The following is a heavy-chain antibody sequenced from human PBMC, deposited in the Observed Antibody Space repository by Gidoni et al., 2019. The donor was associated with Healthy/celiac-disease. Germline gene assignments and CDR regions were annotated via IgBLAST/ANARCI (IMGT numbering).Heavy chain of an antibody. CDR2: IYYSDST. Sequence: QVQLQEAGPGLVKPSETLSLTCTVSGGSISSYYWSWIRQPPGTGLEWIGYIYYSDSTNYTPSLKSRVTISVDTSKNQFSLKLSSVTAAGTAVYYCARRGAVAGIVNYYYYYGMDVWGQGTTVTVSS. J-gene: IGHJ6*02. CDR3: ARRGAVAGIVNYYYYYGMDV. V-gene: IGHV4-59*08. CDR1: GGSISSYY. D-gene: IGHD6-19*01.